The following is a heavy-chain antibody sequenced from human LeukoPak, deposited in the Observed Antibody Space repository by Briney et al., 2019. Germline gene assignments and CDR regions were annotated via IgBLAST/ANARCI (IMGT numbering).Heavy chain of an antibody. CDR1: GFIFRDFS. D-gene: IGHD2-2*01. CDR3: ARPRGCGSSRCNYFDY. Sequence: GGSLRLSCSVSGFIFRDFSMSWVRQAPGKGLEWVAKMNEYGSEIFYVDSVKGRFTISRDNGKNSLYLQMNRLRAEDTAVYYCARPRGCGSSRCNYFDYWGQGTLVTVSS. J-gene: IGHJ4*02. CDR2: MNEYGSEI. V-gene: IGHV3-7*01.